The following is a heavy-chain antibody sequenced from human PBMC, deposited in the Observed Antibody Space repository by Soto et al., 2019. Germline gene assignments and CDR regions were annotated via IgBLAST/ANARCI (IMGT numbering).Heavy chain of an antibody. J-gene: IGHJ5*02. V-gene: IGHV4-31*03. D-gene: IGHD3-10*01. Sequence: QVQLQESGPGLVKPSQTLSLTCTVSGGSISSDGYYWSWIRQFPGKGLEWIGDIYNTGATYYNPSPKSRLTISFGTSKIQFSLKLTSVTAADRAVYYCARVPFGVGEWFDPWGQGTLVTVSS. CDR3: ARVPFGVGEWFDP. CDR1: GGSISSDGYY. CDR2: IYNTGAT.